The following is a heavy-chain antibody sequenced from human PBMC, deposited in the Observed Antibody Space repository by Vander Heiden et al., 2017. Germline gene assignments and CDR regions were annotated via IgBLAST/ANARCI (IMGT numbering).Heavy chain of an antibody. J-gene: IGHJ4*02. D-gene: IGHD6-19*01. CDR1: GYSFTSYW. CDR2: IYPGDSDT. CDR3: ARYEDLRPSGWSFDY. V-gene: IGHV5-51*01. Sequence: EVQLVQSGAEVKKPGESLKISCTGSGYSFTSYWIGWVRQMPGKGLEWMGIIYPGDSDTRYSPSFQGQVTISADKSISTAYLQWSSLKASDTAMYYCARYEDLRPSGWSFDYWGQGTLVTVSP.